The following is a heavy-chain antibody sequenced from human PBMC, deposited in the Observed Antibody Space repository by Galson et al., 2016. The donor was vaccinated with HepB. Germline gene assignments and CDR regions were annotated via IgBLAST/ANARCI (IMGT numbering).Heavy chain of an antibody. D-gene: IGHD5-12*01. Sequence: CKASGYTFTSYDINWVRQATGQGLEWMGWMNPNSDNTGYAQKFQGRVTMTRNTSISTAYMELSSLRSEDTAVYYCARPSLLGYSGYYYYGIDVWGQGTTVTVSS. CDR1: GYTFTSYD. J-gene: IGHJ6*02. CDR2: MNPNSDNT. CDR3: ARPSLLGYSGYYYYGIDV. V-gene: IGHV1-8*01.